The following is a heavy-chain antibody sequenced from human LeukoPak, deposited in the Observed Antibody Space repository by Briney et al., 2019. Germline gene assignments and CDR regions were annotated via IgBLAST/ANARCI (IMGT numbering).Heavy chain of an antibody. D-gene: IGHD3-22*01. V-gene: IGHV3-53*01. CDR3: ARGRSRSSSGWYFDY. J-gene: IGHJ4*02. CDR2: IYAGGTT. Sequence: PGGSQRLSCTASGFSVSGNFMTWVRQAPGKGLECISFIYAGGTTSYADSVKGRFTLSRNNSKNTIYLQLNSLRVEDTAVYYCARGRSRSSSGWYFDYWGQGTLVTVSS. CDR1: GFSVSGNF.